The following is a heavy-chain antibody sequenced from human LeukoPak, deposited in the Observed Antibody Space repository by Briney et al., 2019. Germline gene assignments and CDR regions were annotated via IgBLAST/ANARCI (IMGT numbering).Heavy chain of an antibody. Sequence: GGSLRLSCAASGFTFSSYWMSWARQAPGKGLEWVANINQDGSEKYCVDSLKGRFTISRDNAENSLYPQMNSLRAEDTAVYYCARDGHYTIYELRFDYWGQGALVTVSS. CDR3: ARDGHYTIYELRFDY. V-gene: IGHV3-7*01. CDR2: INQDGSEK. D-gene: IGHD5/OR15-5a*01. CDR1: GFTFSSYW. J-gene: IGHJ4*02.